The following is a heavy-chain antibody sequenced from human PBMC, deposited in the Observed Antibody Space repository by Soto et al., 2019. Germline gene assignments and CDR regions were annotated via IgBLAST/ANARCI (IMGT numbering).Heavy chain of an antibody. Sequence: SETLSLTCTVSGGSISSYYWSWIRQPPGKGLEWIGYIYYSGSTNYNPSLKSRVTISVDTSKNQFSLKLSSVTAADTAVYYCGRVWVVRGVISRWYFDYWGQGTLVTVSS. V-gene: IGHV4-59*01. CDR3: GRVWVVRGVISRWYFDY. D-gene: IGHD3-10*01. CDR2: IYYSGST. J-gene: IGHJ4*02. CDR1: GGSISSYY.